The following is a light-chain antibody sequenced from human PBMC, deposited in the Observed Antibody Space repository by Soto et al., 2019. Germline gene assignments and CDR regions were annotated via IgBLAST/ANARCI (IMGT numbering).Light chain of an antibody. Sequence: LTQPASVSGSPGQSITISCTGTSSDVGGYNYVSWYQHHPGKAPKLMIFDVSNRPSGVSNRFSGSKSGNTASLTISGLQPEDEADYYCSSYTTSNTRQIVVGTGTKVTVL. CDR3: SSYTTSNTRQIV. J-gene: IGLJ1*01. V-gene: IGLV2-14*03. CDR1: SSDVGGYNY. CDR2: DVS.